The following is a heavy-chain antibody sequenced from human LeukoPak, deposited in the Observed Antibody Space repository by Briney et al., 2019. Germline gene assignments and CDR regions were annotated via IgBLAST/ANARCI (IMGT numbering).Heavy chain of an antibody. CDR1: GFTFSSYA. D-gene: IGHD3-10*01. CDR2: TSGSGGST. Sequence: GGSLRLSCAASGFTFSSYAMSWVRQAPGKGLEWVSATSGSGGSTYYADSVKGRFTISRDNSKNTLYLQMNSLRAEDTAVYYCAKDVPYYYGSGSPEDAFDIWGQGTMVTVSS. V-gene: IGHV3-23*01. CDR3: AKDVPYYYGSGSPEDAFDI. J-gene: IGHJ3*02.